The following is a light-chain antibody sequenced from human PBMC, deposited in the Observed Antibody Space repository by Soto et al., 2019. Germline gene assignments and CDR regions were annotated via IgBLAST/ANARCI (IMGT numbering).Light chain of an antibody. Sequence: IQLTQSPSSLSASVGDRVAITCRASEGISSYLAWYQKKPGKVPKLLIDTASTLQNGVPSRFSGSGSGTDFTLTISSLQPEDFATYYCLQLKRYPLTFGGETMVEIK. J-gene: IGKJ4*01. CDR2: TAS. V-gene: IGKV1-9*01. CDR3: LQLKRYPLT. CDR1: EGISSY.